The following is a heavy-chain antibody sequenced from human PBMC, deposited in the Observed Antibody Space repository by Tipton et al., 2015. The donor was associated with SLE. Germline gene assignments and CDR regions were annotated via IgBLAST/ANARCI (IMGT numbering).Heavy chain of an antibody. J-gene: IGHJ4*02. CDR1: GYSISSGHY. CDR3: ARHDYDDNGYYMHYFDY. CDR2: ISHSGNA. V-gene: IGHV4-38-2*01. D-gene: IGHD3-22*01. Sequence: TLSLTCAVSGYSISSGHYWGWIRQTPGEGLEWLGSISHSGNAYYNPSLKSRVGISIDTSKNQVFLRLHSVTAADAAVYYCARHDYDDNGYYMHYFDYWGQGTLVTVSS.